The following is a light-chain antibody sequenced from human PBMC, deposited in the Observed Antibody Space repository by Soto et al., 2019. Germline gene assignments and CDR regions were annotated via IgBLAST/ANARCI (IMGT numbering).Light chain of an antibody. CDR1: RSNIGSNS. Sequence: QSVLTQPPSASGAPGQRVTISCSGSRSNIGSNSVYWYQQLPGTVPQLLIYKNNERPSGVPDRFSGSKSGTSASLAISGLRSEDEADYYCAAWDDSLSGVVFGGGTKLTVL. CDR3: AAWDDSLSGVV. CDR2: KNN. V-gene: IGLV1-47*01. J-gene: IGLJ2*01.